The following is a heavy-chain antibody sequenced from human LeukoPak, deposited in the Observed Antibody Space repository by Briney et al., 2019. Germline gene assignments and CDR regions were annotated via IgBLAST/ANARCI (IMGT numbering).Heavy chain of an antibody. CDR3: ARSVSSSWIYYFDY. CDR1: GFTVSSIY. D-gene: IGHD6-13*01. J-gene: IGHJ4*02. CDR2: IYSGGNT. Sequence: GGSLRLSCAASGFTVSSIYMSWVRQGPGKGLEWVSVIYSGGNTYYADSVRGRFTISRDNSKNTLSLQMNSLRAEDTAVYYCARSVSSSWIYYFDYWGQGTLVTVSS. V-gene: IGHV3-53*01.